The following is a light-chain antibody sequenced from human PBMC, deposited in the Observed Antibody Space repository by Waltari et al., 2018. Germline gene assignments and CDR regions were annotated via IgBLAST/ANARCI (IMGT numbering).Light chain of an antibody. Sequence: QSALTQPASVSGSPGQSINVPCTGSSSDIGHYNLVSWFQQHPGKAPKRLIYEIMQRPSGVSNRFSGSKSGNTASLTVSGLQPEDEAHYYCCSKSTPRSVVFGGGTRVTVL. J-gene: IGLJ2*01. CDR2: EIM. CDR1: SSDIGHYNL. V-gene: IGLV2-23*02. CDR3: CSKSTPRSVV.